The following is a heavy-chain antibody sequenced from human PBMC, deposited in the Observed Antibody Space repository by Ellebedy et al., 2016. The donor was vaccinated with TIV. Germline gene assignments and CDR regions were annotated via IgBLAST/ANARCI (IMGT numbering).Heavy chain of an antibody. CDR2: IYQDGGVQ. J-gene: IGHJ5*02. D-gene: IGHD4-17*01. CDR1: GFSFRSYW. Sequence: ESLKISCAASGFSFRSYWMGWVRQAPGKGLEWVANIYQDGGVQYYVDSVKGRFTISRDNADNSLFLQMNRLRAEDTAVYFCARRGSYGDYAVQINSWFDTWGRGTLVAVSS. CDR3: ARRGSYGDYAVQINSWFDT. V-gene: IGHV3-7*01.